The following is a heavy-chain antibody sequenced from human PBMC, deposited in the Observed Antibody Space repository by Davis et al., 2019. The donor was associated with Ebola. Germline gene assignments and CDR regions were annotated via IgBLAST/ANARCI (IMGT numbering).Heavy chain of an antibody. J-gene: IGHJ6*02. V-gene: IGHV3-73*01. CDR1: GFTFSGSA. D-gene: IGHD6-6*01. CDR3: TSLYSSSSGDYYYGMDV. Sequence: PSETLSLTCAASGFTFSGSAMHWVRQASGKGLEWVGRIRSKANSYATAYAASVKGRFTISRDDSKNTAYLQMNSLKTEDTAVYYCTSLYSSSSGDYYYGMDVWGQGTTVTVSS. CDR2: IRSKANSYAT.